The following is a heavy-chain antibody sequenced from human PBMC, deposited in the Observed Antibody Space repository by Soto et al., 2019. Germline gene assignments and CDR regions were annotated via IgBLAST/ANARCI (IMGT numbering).Heavy chain of an antibody. Sequence: GGSLRLSCAASGFTFSSYAMSWVRQAPGKGLEWVSAISGSGGSTYYADSVKGRFTISRDNSKNTLYLQMNSLRVEDTAVYYCASVVVAATTYGMDVWGQGTTVTVSS. CDR1: GFTFSSYA. V-gene: IGHV3-23*01. D-gene: IGHD2-15*01. CDR3: ASVVVAATTYGMDV. J-gene: IGHJ6*02. CDR2: ISGSGGST.